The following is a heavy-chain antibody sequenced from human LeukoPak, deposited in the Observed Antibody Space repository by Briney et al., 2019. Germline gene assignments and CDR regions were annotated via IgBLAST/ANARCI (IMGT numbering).Heavy chain of an antibody. V-gene: IGHV1-18*01. CDR1: GYTFTRYG. J-gene: IGHJ6*02. D-gene: IGHD2-15*01. CDR3: ARDLLGYCSGGSCPKMDV. CDR2: ISAYNGNT. Sequence: GASVKVSCKASGYTFTRYGISWVRQAPGQGVEGMGWISAYNGNTNYAQKLQGRVTMTTDTSTSTAYMELRSLRSDDTAVYYCARDLLGYCSGGSCPKMDVWGQGTPVTVSS.